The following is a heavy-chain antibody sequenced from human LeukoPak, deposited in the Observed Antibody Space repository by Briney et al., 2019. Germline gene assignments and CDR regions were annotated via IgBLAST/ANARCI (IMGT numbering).Heavy chain of an antibody. Sequence: SGPTLVNPTQTLTLTCTSSGFSLSTSGVGVGWIRQPPGKALEWLALIYWNDDKRYSPSLKSRLTITKDTSKNQVVLTMTNMDPVDTATYYCAHRSQVLVGATALYFFDYWGQGALVTVSS. CDR1: GFSLSTSGVG. D-gene: IGHD1-26*01. V-gene: IGHV2-5*01. CDR2: IYWNDDK. CDR3: AHRSQVLVGATALYFFDY. J-gene: IGHJ4*02.